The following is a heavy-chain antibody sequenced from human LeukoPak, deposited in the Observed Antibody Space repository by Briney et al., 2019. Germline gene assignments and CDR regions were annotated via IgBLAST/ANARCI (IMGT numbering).Heavy chain of an antibody. D-gene: IGHD4-23*01. J-gene: IGHJ6*02. CDR3: ARGAGSTPDYYYYGMDV. V-gene: IGHV1-18*01. Sequence: ASVKVSCKASGYTFTSYGISWVRQAPGQGLEWMGWISAYNGNTNYAQKLQGRVTMTTDTSTSTAYMELRSLRSDDTAVYYCARGAGSTPDYYYYGMDVWGQGTTVTVSS. CDR1: GYTFTSYG. CDR2: ISAYNGNT.